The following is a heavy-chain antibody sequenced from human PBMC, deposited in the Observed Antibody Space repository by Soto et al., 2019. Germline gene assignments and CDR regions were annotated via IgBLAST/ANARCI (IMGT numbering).Heavy chain of an antibody. CDR3: ARDYWDDLVPAATGPFMY. J-gene: IGHJ4*02. CDR2: ISYDGSNK. CDR1: GFTFSSYA. V-gene: IGHV3-30-3*01. Sequence: QVQLVESGGGVVQPGRSLRLSCAASGFTFSSYAMHWVRQAPGKGLEWVAVISYDGSNKYYADSVKGRFTISRDNSKNTLYLRRNSLRAEDTAVYYCARDYWDDLVPAATGPFMYWGQGTLVTVSS. D-gene: IGHD2-2*01.